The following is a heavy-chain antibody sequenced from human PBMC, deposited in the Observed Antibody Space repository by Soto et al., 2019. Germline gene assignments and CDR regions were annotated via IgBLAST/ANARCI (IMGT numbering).Heavy chain of an antibody. CDR1: GFTLSSYG. CDR2: ISYDGNNK. Sequence: GGSLRLSCAASGFTLSSYGMHWVRQAPGKGLEWVAVISYDGNNKYSADSVKGRFTISRDNSKNTLYLQMNSLRVEDTAVYYCAKDRGYCSGGSCYWYGMDVWDQGTTVTVSS. CDR3: AKDRGYCSGGSCYWYGMDV. V-gene: IGHV3-30*18. J-gene: IGHJ6*02. D-gene: IGHD2-15*01.